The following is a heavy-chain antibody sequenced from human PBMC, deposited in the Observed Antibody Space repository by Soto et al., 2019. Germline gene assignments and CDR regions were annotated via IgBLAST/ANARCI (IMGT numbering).Heavy chain of an antibody. CDR2: IYYSGST. D-gene: IGHD3-22*01. V-gene: IGHV4-39*01. Sequence: QLQLQESGPGLVKPSETLSLTCTVSGGSISSSSYYWGWIRQPPGKGLEWIGSIYYSGSTYYNPSLNSRVTISVDTSKNQFSRKLSSVTAADTAVYYCARHDYYDSIGYLFDYWGQGTLVTVSS. CDR1: GGSISSSSYY. J-gene: IGHJ4*02. CDR3: ARHDYYDSIGYLFDY.